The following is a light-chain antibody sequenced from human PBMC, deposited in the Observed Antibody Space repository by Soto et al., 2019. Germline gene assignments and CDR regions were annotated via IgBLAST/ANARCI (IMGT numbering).Light chain of an antibody. CDR1: QSISSW. CDR2: KAS. V-gene: IGKV1-5*03. Sequence: DIQMTQSPSTLSASVGDRVTITCRASQSISSWLAWYQQKPGKAPKLLIYKASSLESGVPSRFSGSGSGTEFTLTISSLQPDDFATYYCQQYNSYWWTFGKGTKVDIK. CDR3: QQYNSYWWT. J-gene: IGKJ1*01.